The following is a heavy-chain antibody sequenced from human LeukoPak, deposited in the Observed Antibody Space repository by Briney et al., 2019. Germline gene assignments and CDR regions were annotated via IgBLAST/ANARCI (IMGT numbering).Heavy chain of an antibody. CDR1: GGSISSYY. CDR2: INHSGST. D-gene: IGHD3-16*01. V-gene: IGHV4-34*01. J-gene: IGHJ4*02. Sequence: SETLSLTCTVFGGSISSYYWSWIRQPAGKGLEWIGEINHSGSTNYNPSLKSRVTISVDTSKNQFSLKLSSVTAADTAVYYCARGLRSLNDYWGQGTLVTVSS. CDR3: ARGLRSLNDY.